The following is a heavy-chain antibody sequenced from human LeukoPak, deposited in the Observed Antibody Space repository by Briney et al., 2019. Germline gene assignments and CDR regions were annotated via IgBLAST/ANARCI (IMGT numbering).Heavy chain of an antibody. Sequence: SETLSLTCAVYGGSFSGYYWSWIRQPPGKGLEWIGEINHSGSTNYNPSLKSRVTISVDTSKNQFSLKLISVTAADTAVYYCARGRGSYFDYWGQGTLVTVSS. CDR2: INHSGST. CDR3: ARGRGSYFDY. D-gene: IGHD5-12*01. CDR1: GGSFSGYY. V-gene: IGHV4-34*01. J-gene: IGHJ4*02.